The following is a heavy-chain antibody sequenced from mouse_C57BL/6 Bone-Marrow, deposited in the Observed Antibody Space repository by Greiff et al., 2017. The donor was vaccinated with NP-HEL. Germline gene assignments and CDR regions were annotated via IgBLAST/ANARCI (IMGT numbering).Heavy chain of an antibody. D-gene: IGHD2-3*01. CDR1: GFTFSSYT. CDR2: ICGGGGNT. V-gene: IGHV5-9*01. J-gene: IGHJ2*01. CDR3: ARGLLQNFDY. Sequence: DVKLVESGGGLVKPGGSLKLSCAASGFTFSSYTMSWVRQTPEKRLEWVATICGGGGNTCYPDSVKGRFTISRDNAKNPLYLQMSSLRSEDTALYYCARGLLQNFDYWGQGTTLTVSS.